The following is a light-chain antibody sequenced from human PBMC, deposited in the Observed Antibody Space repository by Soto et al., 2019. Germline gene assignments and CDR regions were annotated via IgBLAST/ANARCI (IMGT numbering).Light chain of an antibody. CDR3: RSYTSSSTVV. Sequence: QSALTQPASVSGSPGQSITISCTGTSSDVGGYNYVSWYQQHPGKAPKLMIYDVSNRPSGVSNRFSGSKSGNTASLTISGLQAEDEADYYCRSYTSSSTVVFGGGT. J-gene: IGLJ2*01. CDR1: SSDVGGYNY. V-gene: IGLV2-14*01. CDR2: DVS.